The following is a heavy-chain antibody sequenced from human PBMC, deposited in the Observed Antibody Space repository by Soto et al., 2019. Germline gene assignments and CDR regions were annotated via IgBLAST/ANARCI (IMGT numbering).Heavy chain of an antibody. CDR3: AKEEGSAYYTTDY. CDR2: ISGSAGST. D-gene: IGHD6-25*01. V-gene: IGHV3-23*01. J-gene: IGHJ4*02. Sequence: EVQLLESGGGLVQPGRSLRLSCAASGFTFSDYAMTWVRQAPGKGLEWVSVISGSAGSTYYADSVKGRFTISRDNARNTLYLEMNNLRAEDTAIYYCAKEEGSAYYTTDYWGQGTLVTVSS. CDR1: GFTFSDYA.